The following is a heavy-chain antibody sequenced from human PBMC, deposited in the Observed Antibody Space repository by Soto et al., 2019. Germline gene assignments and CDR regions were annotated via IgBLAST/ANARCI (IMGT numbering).Heavy chain of an antibody. CDR2: IYYSGIT. CDR1: GGSISSGGYY. D-gene: IGHD5-18*01. V-gene: IGHV4-31*03. Sequence: QVQLQESGPGLVKPSQTLSLTCTVSGGSISSGGYYWSWIRQHPGKGLEWIGYIYYSGITNYNPSLKSRVTILVDTSKNQFSLKLSSVTAADTAVFYCARVNTGHDAFEIWGQGTMVTVSS. J-gene: IGHJ3*02. CDR3: ARVNTGHDAFEI.